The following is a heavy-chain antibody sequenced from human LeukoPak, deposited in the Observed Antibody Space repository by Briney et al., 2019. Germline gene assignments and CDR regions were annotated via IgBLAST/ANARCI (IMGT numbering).Heavy chain of an antibody. D-gene: IGHD3-3*01. J-gene: IGHJ4*02. CDR2: KSYDGSNK. CDR1: GFTFSNYA. V-gene: IGHV3-30-3*01. CDR3: ARGSYDFWSGYHYYFDY. Sequence: QPGGSLRLSCAASGFTFSNYAMHWVRQASGKGLEWVAVKSYDGSNKYYADSVKGRFTISRDNAKNSLYLQMNSLRAEDTAVYYCARGSYDFWSGYHYYFDYWGQGTLVTVSS.